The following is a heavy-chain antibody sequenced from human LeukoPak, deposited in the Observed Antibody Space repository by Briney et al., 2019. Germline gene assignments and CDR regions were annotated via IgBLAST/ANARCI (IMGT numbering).Heavy chain of an antibody. CDR3: ARGSSGWYYYYYYGMDV. Sequence: SETLSLTCAVYGGSFSGYYWSWIRQPPGKGLEWIGEINHSGSTNYNPSLKSRVTISVDTSKNQFSLKLSSVTAADTAVYYCARGSSGWYYYYYYGMDVWGQGTTVTVSS. CDR2: INHSGST. CDR1: GGSFSGYY. J-gene: IGHJ6*02. D-gene: IGHD6-19*01. V-gene: IGHV4-34*01.